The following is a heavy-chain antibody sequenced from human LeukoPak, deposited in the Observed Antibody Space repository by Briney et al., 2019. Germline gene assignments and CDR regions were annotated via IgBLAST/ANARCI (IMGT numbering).Heavy chain of an antibody. J-gene: IGHJ4*02. D-gene: IGHD1-26*01. Sequence: LSLTCXVSGGSISSGDYYWSWIRPPPGKGLEWIGYIYYSGSTYYNPSLKSRVTISVDTSKNQFSLKLSSVTAADTAVYYCARSVRARYSGSHFDYWGQGTLVTVSS. CDR1: GGSISSGDYY. CDR3: ARSVRARYSGSHFDY. V-gene: IGHV4-30-4*08. CDR2: IYYSGST.